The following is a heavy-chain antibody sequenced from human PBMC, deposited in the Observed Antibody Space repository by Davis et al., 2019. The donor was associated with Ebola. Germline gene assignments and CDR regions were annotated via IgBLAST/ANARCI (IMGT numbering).Heavy chain of an antibody. D-gene: IGHD3-9*01. Sequence: GESLKISCAASGFTFSSYWMSWVRQAPGKGLEWVANIQQDGSERFYVDSVKGRFTISRDNARDSLYLQMDSLRVEDTAIYYCARDAFSLSRYDTEDHWGQGTLVTVSS. V-gene: IGHV3-7*01. CDR2: IQQDGSER. J-gene: IGHJ4*02. CDR3: ARDAFSLSRYDTEDH. CDR1: GFTFSSYW.